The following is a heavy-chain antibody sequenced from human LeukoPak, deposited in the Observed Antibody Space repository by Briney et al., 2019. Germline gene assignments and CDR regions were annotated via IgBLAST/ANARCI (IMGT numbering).Heavy chain of an antibody. Sequence: SQTLSLTCAVSGGSISSGGYSWSWIRQPPGKGLEWIGYISLSGSTYYNPSLKSRVTISVDTSKNQFSLKLSSVTAADTAVYYCARPKGIAAAGTYFDYWGQGTLVTVSS. CDR3: ARPKGIAAAGTYFDY. D-gene: IGHD6-13*01. J-gene: IGHJ4*02. CDR2: ISLSGST. CDR1: GGSISSGGYS. V-gene: IGHV4-30-2*03.